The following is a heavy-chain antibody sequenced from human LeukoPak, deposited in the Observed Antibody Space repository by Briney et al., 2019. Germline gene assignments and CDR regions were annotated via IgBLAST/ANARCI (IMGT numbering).Heavy chain of an antibody. CDR3: ARDRGDYVWGSYRPEPYFDY. CDR2: INPSGGST. CDR1: GYTFTSYY. D-gene: IGHD3-16*02. Sequence: ASVKVSRKASGYTFTSYYMLWVRQAPGQGLEWMGIINPSGGSTSYAQKFQGRVTMTRDTSTSTVYMELSSLRSEDTAVYYCARDRGDYVWGSYRPEPYFDYWGQGTLVTVSS. J-gene: IGHJ4*02. V-gene: IGHV1-46*01.